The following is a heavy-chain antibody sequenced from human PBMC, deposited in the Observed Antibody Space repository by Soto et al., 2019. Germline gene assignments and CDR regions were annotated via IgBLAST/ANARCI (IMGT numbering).Heavy chain of an antibody. CDR1: GGSLSDSF. CDR2: IHHSGIS. D-gene: IGHD7-27*01. Sequence: SETLSLTCTVSGGSLSDSFWNWIRPPPGKGLEWIGEIHHSGISNYNPSLKSRVTMSVDTSKNQFSLKMTSVTAADTAVYYCAVTGTYNWFDPWGQGTLVTVSS. J-gene: IGHJ5*02. V-gene: IGHV4-34*01. CDR3: AVTGTYNWFDP.